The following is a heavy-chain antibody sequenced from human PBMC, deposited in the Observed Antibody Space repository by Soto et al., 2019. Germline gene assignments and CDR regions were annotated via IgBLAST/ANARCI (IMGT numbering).Heavy chain of an antibody. CDR3: ARLRASNYEAYQH. V-gene: IGHV1-69*12. D-gene: IGHD4-4*01. J-gene: IGHJ1*01. CDR1: GGTFSTYP. Sequence: QVQLVQSGAEVKKPGSSVKVSCKASGGTFSTYPISWVRQAPGQGLEWMGGINPIFGTANYAQKLQGRVTITADGSTTTADMQLSSLRSDDAADYYCARLRASNYEAYQHWGQGTLVTVSS. CDR2: INPIFGTA.